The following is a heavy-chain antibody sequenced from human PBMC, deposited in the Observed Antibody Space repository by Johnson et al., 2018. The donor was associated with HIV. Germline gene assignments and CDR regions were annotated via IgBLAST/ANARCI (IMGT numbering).Heavy chain of an antibody. V-gene: IGHV3-30-3*01. CDR1: GFTFSSYA. J-gene: IGHJ3*01. CDR2: ISHDGSNK. Sequence: VQLVESGGGVVQPGRSLRLSCAASGFTFSSYAMHWVRQAPGKGLEWVAVISHDGSNKYYADSVKGRFTISRDNAKNTLYLQMNSLRVEDTAVYYCARESYGSSPKVWCQGIRVSVSS. D-gene: IGHD3-16*01. CDR3: ARESYGSSPKV.